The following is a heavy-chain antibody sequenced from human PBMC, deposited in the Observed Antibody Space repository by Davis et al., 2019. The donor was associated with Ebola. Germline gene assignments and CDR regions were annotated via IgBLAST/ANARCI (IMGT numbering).Heavy chain of an antibody. CDR1: GYTFTSYG. V-gene: IGHV1-18*01. CDR2: ISAYNGNT. J-gene: IGHJ1*01. CDR3: ARDCSGDSCYLHFQH. D-gene: IGHD2-15*01. Sequence: ASVKVSCKASGYTFTSYGISWARQAPGQGLEWMGWISAYNGNTNYAQKLQGRVTMTTDTSTSTAYMELRSLRSDDTAVYYCARDCSGDSCYLHFQHWARAPWSPSPQ.